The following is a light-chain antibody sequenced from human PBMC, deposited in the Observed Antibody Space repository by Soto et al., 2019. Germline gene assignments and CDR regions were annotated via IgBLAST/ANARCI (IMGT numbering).Light chain of an antibody. J-gene: IGKJ5*01. V-gene: IGKV3-20*01. CDR2: GAS. CDR1: QSVSRR. CDR3: QHYGETPIT. Sequence: PGGRATLSCRASQSVSRRLAWYQHRPGQSPRLLISGASMRASGVPVRFSGSGSGTDFTLTISRLEPEAFAVYYCQHYGETPITFGLGTRLQV.